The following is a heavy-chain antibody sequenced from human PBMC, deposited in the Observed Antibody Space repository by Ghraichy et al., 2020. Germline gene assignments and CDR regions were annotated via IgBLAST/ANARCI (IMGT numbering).Heavy chain of an antibody. CDR2: INHSGST. Sequence: SETLSLTCAVYGGSFSGYYWSWIRQPPGKGLEWIGEINHSGSTNYNPSLKSRVTISVDTSKNQFSLKLSSVTAADTTVYYCARGSIVATMWGYYYYYMDVWGKGTTVTVSS. CDR1: GGSFSGYY. V-gene: IGHV4-34*01. J-gene: IGHJ6*03. CDR3: ARGSIVATMWGYYYYYMDV. D-gene: IGHD5-12*01.